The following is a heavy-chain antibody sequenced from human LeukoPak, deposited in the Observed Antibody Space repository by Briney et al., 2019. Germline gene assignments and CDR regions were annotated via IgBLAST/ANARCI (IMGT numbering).Heavy chain of an antibody. CDR3: ARIGSPYGEYFMDV. V-gene: IGHV3-48*01. CDR1: GFTFSSYA. CDR2: ISSRSSTR. D-gene: IGHD4-17*01. J-gene: IGHJ6*03. Sequence: PGGSLRLSCAASGFTFSSYAMHWVRQAPGKGLEWVSYISSRSSTRYYADSVKGRFTISRDNDKNSLYLQMNSLRVEDTAVYYCARIGSPYGEYFMDVWGKGTTVTVSS.